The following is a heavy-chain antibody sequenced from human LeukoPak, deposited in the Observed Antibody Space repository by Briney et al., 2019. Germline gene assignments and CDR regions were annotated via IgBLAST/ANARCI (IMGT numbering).Heavy chain of an antibody. CDR2: ISAYNGNT. CDR1: GYTFTSYG. J-gene: IGHJ5*02. V-gene: IGHV1-18*01. Sequence: GASVKVSCKASGYTFTSYGISWVRQAPGQGLEWMGWISAYNGNTNYAQKLQGRVTMTTDTSTSTAYMELRSLRSDDTAVYYCARDIDYYGSGSYSGNWFDPWGQGTLVTVSS. CDR3: ARDIDYYGSGSYSGNWFDP. D-gene: IGHD3-10*01.